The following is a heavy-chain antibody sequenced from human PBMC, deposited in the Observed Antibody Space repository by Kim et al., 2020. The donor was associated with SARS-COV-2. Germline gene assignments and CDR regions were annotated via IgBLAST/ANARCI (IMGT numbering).Heavy chain of an antibody. V-gene: IGHV4-34*01. D-gene: IGHD3-10*01. Sequence: SETLSLTCAVYGGSFSGYYWSWIRQPPGKGLEWIGEINHSGSTNYNPSLKSRVTISVDTSKNQFSLKLSSVTAADTAVYYCARAVNTYYYGSGFYYWGQGTLVTVSS. J-gene: IGHJ4*02. CDR3: ARAVNTYYYGSGFYY. CDR1: GGSFSGYY. CDR2: INHSGST.